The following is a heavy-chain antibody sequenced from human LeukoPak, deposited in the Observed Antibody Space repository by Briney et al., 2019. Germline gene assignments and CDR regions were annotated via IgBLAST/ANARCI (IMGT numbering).Heavy chain of an antibody. D-gene: IGHD5/OR15-5a*01. CDR1: GFTFGDNY. Sequence: GGSLRLSCAASGFTFGDNYMSWIRQAPGKGLECLSYISGSGTTIYYADSVKGRFTISRDNAKDSLYLQMNSLRAEDTAVYYCARGFVYTGLDYWGQGTLVTVSS. J-gene: IGHJ4*02. V-gene: IGHV3-11*01. CDR3: ARGFVYTGLDY. CDR2: ISGSGTTI.